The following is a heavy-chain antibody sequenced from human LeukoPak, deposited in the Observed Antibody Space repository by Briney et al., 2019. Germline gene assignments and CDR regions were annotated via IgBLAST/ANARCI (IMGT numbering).Heavy chain of an antibody. Sequence: GGSLRLSCTASGFTFSDYAMSWVRQAPGKGLEWVSDQSDTGYYRNYADSAKGRFTISRDNSKNTLWLQMNSLRTEDTAVYYCGRIAINANNGMDVWGQGTTVTVSS. J-gene: IGHJ6*02. D-gene: IGHD1/OR15-1a*01. CDR2: QSDTGYYR. V-gene: IGHV3-23*01. CDR1: GFTFSDYA. CDR3: GRIAINANNGMDV.